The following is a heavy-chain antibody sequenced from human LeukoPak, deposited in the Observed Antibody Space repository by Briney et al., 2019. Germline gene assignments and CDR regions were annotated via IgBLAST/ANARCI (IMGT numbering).Heavy chain of an antibody. Sequence: SETLSLTCTVSGGSISSSSYYWGWIRQPPGKGLEWIGSIYYSGSTYYNPSLKSRVTISVDTSKNQFSLKLSSVTAADTAVYYCAGLYPHYYYYYMDVWGKGTTVTVSS. J-gene: IGHJ6*03. D-gene: IGHD2/OR15-2a*01. V-gene: IGHV4-39*01. CDR2: IYYSGST. CDR1: GGSISSSSYY. CDR3: AGLYPHYYYYYMDV.